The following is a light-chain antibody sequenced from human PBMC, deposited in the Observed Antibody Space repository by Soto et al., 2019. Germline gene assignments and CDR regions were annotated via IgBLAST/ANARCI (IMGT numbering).Light chain of an antibody. CDR2: AAS. CDR1: QSVSSNY. CDR3: QLYGSSPPRYT. Sequence: EIVLTQSPATLSSSPGETATLSCRASQSVSSNYLAWYQQKRGQAPRLLIYAASARATGIPDRFSGSGSGTDFTLTISRLEPEDFAVYFCQLYGSSPPRYTFGQGTKVDIK. J-gene: IGKJ2*01. V-gene: IGKV3-20*01.